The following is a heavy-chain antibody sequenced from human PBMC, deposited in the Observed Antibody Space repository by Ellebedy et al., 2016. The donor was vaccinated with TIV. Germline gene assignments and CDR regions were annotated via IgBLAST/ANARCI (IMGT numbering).Heavy chain of an antibody. J-gene: IGHJ3*02. V-gene: IGHV1-2*02. CDR3: ARNFPNVDAFDI. CDR1: GYNFIDFF. Sequence: ASVKVSCXASGYNFIDFFMYWVRQAPGQGLEWMGWINPKSGGTNYAQKFQGRVTMTRDTSSSTGYMELSSLTSDDTALYYCARNFPNVDAFDIWGQGTMVTVSS. CDR2: INPKSGGT.